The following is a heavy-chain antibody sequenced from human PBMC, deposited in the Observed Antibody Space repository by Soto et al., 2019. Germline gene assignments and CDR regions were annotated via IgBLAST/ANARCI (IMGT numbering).Heavy chain of an antibody. D-gene: IGHD2-2*01. Sequence: PSETLSLTCTVSGGSIRSGDYFWSWIRQPPGKGLEWIGYISYIGSTYYNPSLRSRVSISIDTSKNQFSLRLSSVTAADTAVYYCARTLIVLVPAAIPNWFDPWGQGTLVTVSS. V-gene: IGHV4-30-4*01. CDR1: GGSIRSGDYF. CDR3: ARTLIVLVPAAIPNWFDP. CDR2: ISYIGST. J-gene: IGHJ5*02.